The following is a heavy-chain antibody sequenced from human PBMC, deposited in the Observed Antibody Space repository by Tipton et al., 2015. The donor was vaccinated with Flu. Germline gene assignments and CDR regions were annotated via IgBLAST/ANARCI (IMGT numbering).Heavy chain of an antibody. D-gene: IGHD6-19*01. CDR1: GFTFSNYW. Sequence: SLRLSCAASGFTFSNYWMSWIRQAPRKGLEWVAHISQDGSEKYYVDSVKGRFTISRDNAKKSLYLQMNSLRAEDTAVYYCVRAVGGATSYWGQGTLVTVSS. J-gene: IGHJ4*02. CDR2: ISQDGSEK. V-gene: IGHV3-7*03. CDR3: VRAVGGATSY.